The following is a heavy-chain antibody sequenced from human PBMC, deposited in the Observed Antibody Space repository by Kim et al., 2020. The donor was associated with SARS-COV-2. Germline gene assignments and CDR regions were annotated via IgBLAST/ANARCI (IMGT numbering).Heavy chain of an antibody. CDR2: IADAGDT. V-gene: IGHV3-13*01. CDR1: GFTFSSYD. D-gene: IGHD6-13*01. J-gene: IGHJ3*02. CDR3: ARGSEKTAAGTGAFDI. Sequence: GGSLRLSCVASGFTFSSYDMHWVRQTTEKGLEWVGSIADAGDTYYPGSVKGRFTISRENAKNSVFLQMNSLRSGDTAVYYCARGSEKTAAGTGAFDIWGQGTRVTVSS.